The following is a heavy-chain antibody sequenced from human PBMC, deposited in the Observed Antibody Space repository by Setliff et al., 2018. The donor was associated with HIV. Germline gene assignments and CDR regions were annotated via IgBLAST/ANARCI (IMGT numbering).Heavy chain of an antibody. V-gene: IGHV3-23*01. CDR1: ELTFSNYA. D-gene: IGHD4-17*01. CDR2: LSGSGGST. Sequence: GGSLRLSCAASELTFSNYAMTWVRQAPGKGLEWVSSLSGSGGSTYYADSVKGRFTISRDNSKSTVDLQMKSLTAEDTAVYYCVKDGDYRNGDYDAFDIWGQGTMVTVSS. J-gene: IGHJ3*02. CDR3: VKDGDYRNGDYDAFDI.